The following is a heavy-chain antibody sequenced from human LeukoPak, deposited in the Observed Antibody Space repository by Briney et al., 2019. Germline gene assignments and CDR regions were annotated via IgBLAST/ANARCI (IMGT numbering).Heavy chain of an antibody. CDR3: ARHGVYSSSWYRFLSVNWFDP. V-gene: IGHV4-39*01. Sequence: SETLSLTCTVSGGYISSSSYYWGWIRQPPGKGLEWIGSIYCSGRTYYNPSLKSRVTISVDTSKNQFSLKLSSVTAADTAVYYCARHGVYSSSWYRFLSVNWFDPWGQGTLVTVSS. CDR1: GGYISSSSYY. J-gene: IGHJ5*02. CDR2: IYCSGRT. D-gene: IGHD6-13*01.